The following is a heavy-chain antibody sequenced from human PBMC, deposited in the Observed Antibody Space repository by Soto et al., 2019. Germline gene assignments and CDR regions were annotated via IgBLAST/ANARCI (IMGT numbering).Heavy chain of an antibody. J-gene: IGHJ6*02. CDR2: IYPGDSDT. D-gene: IGHD4-4*01. Sequence: GESLKISCKGYGYSFTSYWIGWVRQMPGKGLEWMGIIYPGDSDTRYSPSFQGQVTISADKSISTAYLQWSSLKASDTAMYYRARDGYSYYYGMDVWGQGTTVTVSS. V-gene: IGHV5-51*01. CDR3: ARDGYSYYYGMDV. CDR1: GYSFTSYW.